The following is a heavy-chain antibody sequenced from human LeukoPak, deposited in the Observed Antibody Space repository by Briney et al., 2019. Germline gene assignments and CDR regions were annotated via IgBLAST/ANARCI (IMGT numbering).Heavy chain of an antibody. CDR1: GYTFTSYG. Sequence: ASVKVSCKASGYTFTSYGISWVRQAPGQGLEWMGWIITYNGHTNYAQKFQGRVTMTTDTSTTTGYMEMRSLRSDDTAVYYCARKDSSGWYHFDYWGQGTLVAVSS. D-gene: IGHD6-19*01. CDR2: IITYNGHT. J-gene: IGHJ4*02. V-gene: IGHV1-18*04. CDR3: ARKDSSGWYHFDY.